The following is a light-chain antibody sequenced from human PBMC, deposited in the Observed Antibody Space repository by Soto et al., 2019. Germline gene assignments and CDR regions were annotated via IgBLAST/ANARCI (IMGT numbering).Light chain of an antibody. J-gene: IGLJ2*01. CDR2: RNN. Sequence: QSVLTQPPSASGTPGQRVTISCSGSSSNIGSNYVYWYQQLPGTGPKLLIYRNNQRPSGVPDRFSGSKSGTSASLAISGLRSEDEADYYCAAWDDSLSGPVFGGGTQLTVL. CDR1: SSNIGSNY. V-gene: IGLV1-47*01. CDR3: AAWDDSLSGPV.